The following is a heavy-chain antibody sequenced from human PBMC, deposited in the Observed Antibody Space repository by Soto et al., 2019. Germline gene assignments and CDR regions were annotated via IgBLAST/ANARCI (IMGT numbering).Heavy chain of an antibody. J-gene: IGHJ4*02. V-gene: IGHV4-31*11. CDR3: ARWVEVSLDYFDS. Sequence: SETLSLTCAVSGAYMRNDYYFWSWVRQKPGKDLEWIGHMHHSGRTHYNPSLKSRVAVSVDTSKNQFSLYLNSVTAADTAVYYCARWVEVSLDYFDSWGQG. CDR2: MHHSGRT. D-gene: IGHD6-6*01. CDR1: GAYMRNDYYF.